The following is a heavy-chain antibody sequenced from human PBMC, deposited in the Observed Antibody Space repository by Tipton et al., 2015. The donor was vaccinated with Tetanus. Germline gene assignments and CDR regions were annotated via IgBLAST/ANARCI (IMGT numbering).Heavy chain of an antibody. J-gene: IGHJ6*02. V-gene: IGHV1-2*02. CDR2: IGPNSGGT. D-gene: IGHD3-22*01. CDR3: ARDRGNYIYYGMDV. Sequence: QLVQSGAEVKKPGASVKVSCKASGYTFTGYYIYWVRQAPGQGLEWMGWIGPNSGGTVYAQKFQGRVTMTRDTSISTAYMELSSLRSDDTAVYYCARDRGNYIYYGMDVWGPGTTVTVS. CDR1: GYTFTGYY.